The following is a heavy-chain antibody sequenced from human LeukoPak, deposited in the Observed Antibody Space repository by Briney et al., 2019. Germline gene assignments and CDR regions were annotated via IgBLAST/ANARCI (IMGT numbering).Heavy chain of an antibody. Sequence: GGSLRLSCTGSGFTFGDYAMTWVRQAPGKVLEWVGFIRSQIYGGTPEYAASVKGRFTISRDDSEGVAYLQMNSLKTEDTAVYYCTRDQTPYYWGQGTLVTVSS. V-gene: IGHV3-49*04. J-gene: IGHJ4*02. CDR3: TRDQTPYY. CDR2: IRSQIYGGTP. CDR1: GFTFGDYA.